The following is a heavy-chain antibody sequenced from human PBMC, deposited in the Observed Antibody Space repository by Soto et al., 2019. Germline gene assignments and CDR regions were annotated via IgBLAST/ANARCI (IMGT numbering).Heavy chain of an antibody. CDR3: ARDGGYDWVVLFDY. CDR1: GFTFSSYE. D-gene: IGHD5-12*01. J-gene: IGHJ4*02. V-gene: IGHV3-48*03. CDR2: ISSSGSTI. Sequence: PGGSLRRSCAASGFTFSSYEMNWVRQAPGKGLEWVSYISSSGSTIYYADSVKGRFTISRDNAKNSLYLQMNSLRAEDTAVYYCARDGGYDWVVLFDYWGQGTLVTVSS.